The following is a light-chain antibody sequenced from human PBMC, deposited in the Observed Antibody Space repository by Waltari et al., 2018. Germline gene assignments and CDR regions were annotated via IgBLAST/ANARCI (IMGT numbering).Light chain of an antibody. J-gene: IGLJ3*02. CDR1: SSDVGGYTY. CDR2: DVT. V-gene: IGLV2-14*03. Sequence: QSALTQPASVSGSSGQQITNYCTGTSSDVGGYTYVYWYQQHPGKAPKLMIYDVTTRPSGVSNRFSGSKSVNTASLTISGLQAEDEADYYCSSYTSSSTWVFGGGTKLTVL. CDR3: SSYTSSSTWV.